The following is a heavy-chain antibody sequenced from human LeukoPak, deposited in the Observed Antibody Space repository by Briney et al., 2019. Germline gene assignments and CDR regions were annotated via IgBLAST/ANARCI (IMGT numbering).Heavy chain of an antibody. CDR3: AREGKPTYYDFRSGYIRPPYYFDY. Sequence: GGSLRLSCAASGLTVSSNYMSWVRQAPGKGLEWVSVIYSGGSTYYADSVKGRFTISRDNAKNSLYLQMNSLRAEDTAVYYCAREGKPTYYDFRSGYIRPPYYFDYWGQGTLVTVSS. CDR1: GLTVSSNY. J-gene: IGHJ4*02. CDR2: IYSGGST. D-gene: IGHD3-3*01. V-gene: IGHV3-66*01.